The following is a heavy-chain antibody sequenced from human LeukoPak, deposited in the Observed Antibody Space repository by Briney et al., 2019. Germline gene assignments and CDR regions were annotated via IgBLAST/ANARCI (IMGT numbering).Heavy chain of an antibody. CDR3: AREDCRSDRCYHAFDI. D-gene: IGHD3-16*02. CDR2: INPSGGST. Sequence: ASVKVSCKASGYTFTSYYMHWVRQAPGQGLEWMGIINPSGGSTSYAQKFQGRVTMTRDTSISTVYMELSSLTSDDTAMYYCAREDCRSDRCYHAFDIWGQGTLVTVSP. CDR1: GYTFTSYY. V-gene: IGHV1-46*01. J-gene: IGHJ3*02.